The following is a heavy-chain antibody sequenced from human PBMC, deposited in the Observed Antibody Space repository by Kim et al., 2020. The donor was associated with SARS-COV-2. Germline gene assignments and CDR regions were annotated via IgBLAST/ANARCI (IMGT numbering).Heavy chain of an antibody. J-gene: IGHJ6*02. V-gene: IGHV7-4-1*02. CDR1: GYTFTSYA. CDR3: AKREHYYGSGSYFDYYYYGIDV. CDR2: INTNTGNP. Sequence: ASVKVSCKASGYTFTSYAMNWVRQAPGQGLEWMGWINTNTGNPTYAQGFTGRFVFSLDTSVSTAYLQISSLKAEDTAVYYCAKREHYYGSGSYFDYYYYGIDVWGQGATVTVSS. D-gene: IGHD3-10*01.